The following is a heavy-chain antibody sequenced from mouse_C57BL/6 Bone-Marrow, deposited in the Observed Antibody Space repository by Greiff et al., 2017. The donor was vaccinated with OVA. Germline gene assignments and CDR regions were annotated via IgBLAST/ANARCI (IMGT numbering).Heavy chain of an antibody. CDR3: ARWDYGSSPWFAY. Sequence: QVQLQQPGAELVKPGASVKLSCKASGYTFTSYWMQWVKQRPGQGLEWIGEIDPSDSYTNYNQKFKGKATLAVDTSSSTAYMQLSRLTSEDTAVYYCARWDYGSSPWFAYWGQGTLVTVSA. CDR2: IDPSDSYT. J-gene: IGHJ3*01. CDR1: GYTFTSYW. V-gene: IGHV1-50*01. D-gene: IGHD1-1*01.